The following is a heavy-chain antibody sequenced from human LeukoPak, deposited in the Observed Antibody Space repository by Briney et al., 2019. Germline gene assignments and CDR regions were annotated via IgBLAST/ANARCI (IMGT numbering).Heavy chain of an antibody. CDR1: GYSFTSYW. CDR3: ARPGKTIFGVVSPFEY. CDR2: IYPGDSDT. V-gene: IGHV5-51*01. Sequence: GESLKISCKGSGYSFTSYWIGWVRQMPGKGLDWMGIIYPGDSDTRYSPSFQGQVTISADKSISTAYLQWSSLKASDTAMYYCARPGKTIFGVVSPFEYWGQGTLVTVSS. J-gene: IGHJ4*02. D-gene: IGHD3-3*01.